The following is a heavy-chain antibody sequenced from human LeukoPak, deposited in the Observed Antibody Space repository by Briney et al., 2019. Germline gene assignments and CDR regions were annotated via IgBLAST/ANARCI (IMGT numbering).Heavy chain of an antibody. CDR2: ISWDGDNT. J-gene: IGHJ4*02. Sequence: GGSLRLSCAASGFTFDGYTMHWVRQAPGKGLEWVSLISWDGDNTYYADSVKGRFTISRDNAKNSLYLQMNSLRAEDTAVYYCARAISSGWYRVLDYWGQGTLVTVSS. CDR3: ARAISSGWYRVLDY. V-gene: IGHV3-43*01. CDR1: GFTFDGYT. D-gene: IGHD6-19*01.